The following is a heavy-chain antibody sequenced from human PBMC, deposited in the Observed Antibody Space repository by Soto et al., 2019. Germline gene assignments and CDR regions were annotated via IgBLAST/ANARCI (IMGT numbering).Heavy chain of an antibody. CDR2: IRSSGSTI. Sequence: GGSLTLSCAASGFTFSSYEMNWVRQAPGKGLEWVSYIRSSGSTIYYADSMKGRFTISSDNAKNSLYLQMNSLIAEDTAVYYCASRALPEYSSSWTGDYWGQGTLVTVSS. D-gene: IGHD6-13*01. J-gene: IGHJ4*02. V-gene: IGHV3-48*03. CDR3: ASRALPEYSSSWTGDY. CDR1: GFTFSSYE.